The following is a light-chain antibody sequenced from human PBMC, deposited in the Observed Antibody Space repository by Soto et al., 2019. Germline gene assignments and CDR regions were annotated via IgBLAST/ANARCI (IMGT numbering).Light chain of an antibody. Sequence: QSVLTQPASVSGSPGQSITISCTGKSSDVGGYNYVSWYQQHPGKAPKLMIYDVSNRPSGVSNRFSGPKSGNTASLTISGLQAEDEADYYCSSYTSSSTLLYVFGTGTKVTVL. V-gene: IGLV2-14*01. CDR1: SSDVGGYNY. CDR3: SSYTSSSTLLYV. J-gene: IGLJ1*01. CDR2: DVS.